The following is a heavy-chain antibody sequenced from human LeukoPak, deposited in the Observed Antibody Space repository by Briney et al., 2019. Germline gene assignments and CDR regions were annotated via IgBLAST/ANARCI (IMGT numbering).Heavy chain of an antibody. V-gene: IGHV3-11*06. Sequence: GGSLRLSCAASGFTFSDYYMSWIHQAPGKGLEWVSYISSSSSYTNYADSVKGRFTISRDNAKNSLYLQMNSLRAEDTAVYYCARPGSGSYSDYWGQGTLVTVSS. CDR3: ARPGSGSYSDY. D-gene: IGHD3-10*01. CDR1: GFTFSDYY. J-gene: IGHJ4*02. CDR2: ISSSSSYT.